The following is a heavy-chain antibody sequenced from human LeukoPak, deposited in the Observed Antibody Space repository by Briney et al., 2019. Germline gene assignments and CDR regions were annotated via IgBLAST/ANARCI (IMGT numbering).Heavy chain of an antibody. CDR3: ATNWGSGLANEAFDI. CDR2: IYSGGST. V-gene: IGHV3-53*01. J-gene: IGHJ3*02. Sequence: PGGSLRLSCAGSGFTFGGSGMSWVRQAPGKGLEWVSVIYSGGSTYYADSVKGRFTISRDNSKNTLYLQMNSLRAEDTAVYYCATNWGSGLANEAFDIWGQGTMVTVSS. D-gene: IGHD7-27*01. CDR1: GFTFGGSG.